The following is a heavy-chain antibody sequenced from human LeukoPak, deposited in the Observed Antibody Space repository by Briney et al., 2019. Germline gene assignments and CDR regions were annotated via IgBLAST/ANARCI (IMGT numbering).Heavy chain of an antibody. V-gene: IGHV1-18*01. Sequence: GASVKVSCKASGYTFTSYGISWVRQAPGQGLEWMGWISAYNGNTNYAQKLQGRVTMTTDTSTSTAYMELRSLRSDDTAVYYCARDWGYYDSSGYYPQRTLDYWGQGTLVTVSS. J-gene: IGHJ4*02. CDR3: ARDWGYYDSSGYYPQRTLDY. CDR1: GYTFTSYG. CDR2: ISAYNGNT. D-gene: IGHD3-22*01.